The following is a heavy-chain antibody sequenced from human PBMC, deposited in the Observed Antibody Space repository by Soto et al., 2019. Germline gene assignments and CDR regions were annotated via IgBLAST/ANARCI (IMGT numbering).Heavy chain of an antibody. J-gene: IGHJ3*02. CDR1: GYSFTSYW. CDR2: IYPGDSDT. V-gene: IGHV5-51*01. D-gene: IGHD5-18*01. CDR3: ANLIFGYSYGLDPFAI. Sequence: LGESLKISCKGSGYSFTSYWIGWVRQMPGKGLEWMGIIYPGDSDTRYSPSFQGQVTISADKSISTAYLQWSSLKASDTAMYYCANLIFGYSYGLDPFAIWGQGSMVPVSS.